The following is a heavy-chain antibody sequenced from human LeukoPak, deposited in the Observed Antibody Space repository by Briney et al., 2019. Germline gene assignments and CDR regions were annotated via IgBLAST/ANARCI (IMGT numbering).Heavy chain of an antibody. D-gene: IGHD7-27*01. CDR1: GYTFTGYY. J-gene: IGHJ6*02. Sequence: GASVKVSCKASGYTFTGYYMHWVRQAPGQGLEWMGWINPNSGGTNYAQKFQGRVTMTRDTSISTAYMELSRLRSDDTAVYYCARTDATGDRYYYYGMDVWGQGTTVTVSS. V-gene: IGHV1-2*02. CDR2: INPNSGGT. CDR3: ARTDATGDRYYYYGMDV.